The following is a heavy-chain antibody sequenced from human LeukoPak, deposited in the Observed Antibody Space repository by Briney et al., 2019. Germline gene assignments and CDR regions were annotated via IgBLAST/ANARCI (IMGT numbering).Heavy chain of an antibody. CDR2: ISSSGSTI. CDR1: GFTFSSYE. J-gene: IGHJ4*02. D-gene: IGHD1-26*01. V-gene: IGHV3-48*03. Sequence: PGGSLRLSCAASGFTFSSYEMNWVRQAPGKGLEWVSYISSSGSTIYYADSVKGRFTISRDNSKNSLYLQMNSLRTEDTALYYCAKGILGDPGYFDYWGQGALVTVSS. CDR3: AKGILGDPGYFDY.